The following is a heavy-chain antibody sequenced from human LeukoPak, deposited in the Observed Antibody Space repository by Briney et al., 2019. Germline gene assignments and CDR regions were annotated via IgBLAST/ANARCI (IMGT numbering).Heavy chain of an antibody. Sequence: ASVKVSCKASGYIFTGYYVHWVRQAPGQGLEWMGWINPDNGGTKYAQKFQGRVTMTRDTSISTAYMELSSLTSDDTAVYSCASWAGGHCGTDCIRPYDYWGQGTLVTVSS. CDR1: GYIFTGYY. CDR2: INPDNGGT. CDR3: ASWAGGHCGTDCIRPYDY. V-gene: IGHV1-2*02. J-gene: IGHJ4*02. D-gene: IGHD2-21*02.